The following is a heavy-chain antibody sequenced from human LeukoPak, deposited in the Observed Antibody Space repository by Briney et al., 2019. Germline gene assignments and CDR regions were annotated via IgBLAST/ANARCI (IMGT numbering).Heavy chain of an antibody. CDR3: ARAPSVNYYDSSGYLSAYYYGMDV. J-gene: IGHJ6*02. V-gene: IGHV1-2*02. D-gene: IGHD3-22*01. CDR1: GYTFTGYY. Sequence: ASVKVSCKASGYTFTGYYMHWVRQAPGQGLEWMGWINPNSGGTNYAQKFQGRVTTTRDTSISTAYMELSRLRSDDTAVYYCARAPSVNYYDSSGYLSAYYYGMDVWGQGTTVTVSS. CDR2: INPNSGGT.